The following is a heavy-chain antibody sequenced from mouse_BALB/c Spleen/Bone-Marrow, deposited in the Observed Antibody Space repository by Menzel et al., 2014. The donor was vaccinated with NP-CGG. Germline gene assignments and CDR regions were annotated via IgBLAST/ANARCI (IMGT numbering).Heavy chain of an antibody. V-gene: IGHV1S81*02. CDR2: INPSNGRT. CDR3: ARASWLLRYYYAMDY. CDR1: GHTFTSYW. J-gene: IGHJ4*01. D-gene: IGHD2-3*01. Sequence: QVQLQQPGAELVKPGASVKLSCKASGHTFTSYWMHWVKQRPGQGLEWIGEINPSNGRTNYNEKFKSKATLTVDKSSSTAYTQLSSLTSEDSAVYYCARASWLLRYYYAMDYWGQGTSVTVSS.